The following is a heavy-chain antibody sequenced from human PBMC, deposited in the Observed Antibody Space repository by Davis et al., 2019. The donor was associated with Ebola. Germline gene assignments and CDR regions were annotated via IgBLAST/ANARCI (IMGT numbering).Heavy chain of an antibody. V-gene: IGHV4-59*03. CDR2: VYYTGST. J-gene: IGHJ6*02. D-gene: IGHD5-24*01. Sequence: PSETLSLTCPVAGASISTYYWSWSRQPPGKGLEWIGYVYYTGSTDYNPSLKRRVTTSVDTPKNRFSLKLSSVTAADTAVYYCAKGRDVWDVWGQGTTVTVSS. CDR3: AKGRDVWDV. CDR1: GASISTYY.